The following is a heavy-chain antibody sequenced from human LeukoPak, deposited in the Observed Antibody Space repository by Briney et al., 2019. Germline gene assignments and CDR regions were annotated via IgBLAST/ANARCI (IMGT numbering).Heavy chain of an antibody. Sequence: GESLKISCKGSGYSFTSYWICWVRQMPGKGLEGLGRVYPGGSDTRYSPSFQGRVTISADKSISTAYLQWSSLKASDTAMYYCARRHCSSTSCYDFDYWGQGTLVTVSS. J-gene: IGHJ4*02. CDR1: GYSFTSYW. D-gene: IGHD2-2*01. CDR3: ARRHCSSTSCYDFDY. CDR2: VYPGGSDT. V-gene: IGHV5-51*01.